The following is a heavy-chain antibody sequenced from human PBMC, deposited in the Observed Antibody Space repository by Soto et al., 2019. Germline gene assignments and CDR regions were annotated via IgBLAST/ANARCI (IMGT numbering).Heavy chain of an antibody. CDR3: ARANTVTTTDSYYFDY. V-gene: IGHV3-30-3*01. Sequence: GGSLRLSCAASGFTFSSYAMHWVRQAPGKGLEWVAVISYDGSNKYYADSVKGRFTISRDNSKNTLYLQMNSLRAEDTAVYYCARANTVTTTDSYYFDYWGQGTLVTVSS. D-gene: IGHD4-17*01. CDR1: GFTFSSYA. J-gene: IGHJ4*02. CDR2: ISYDGSNK.